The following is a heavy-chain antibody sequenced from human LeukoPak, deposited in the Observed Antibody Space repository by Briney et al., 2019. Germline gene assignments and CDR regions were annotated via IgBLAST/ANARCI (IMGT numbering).Heavy chain of an antibody. V-gene: IGHV3-21*01. CDR1: GFTFSSYS. CDR2: ISSSSSYI. J-gene: IGHJ4*02. CDR3: ARDVGNYYAVSDY. D-gene: IGHD1-26*01. Sequence: PGGSLRLSCAASGFTFSSYSMNWVRQAPGKGLEWVSSISSSSSYIYYADSVKGRFTISGDNAKNSLYLQMNSLRAEDTAVYYCARDVGNYYAVSDYWGQGTLVTVSS.